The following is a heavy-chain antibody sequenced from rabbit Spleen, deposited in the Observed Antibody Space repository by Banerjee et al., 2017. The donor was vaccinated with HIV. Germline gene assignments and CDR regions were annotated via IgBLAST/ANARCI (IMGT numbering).Heavy chain of an antibody. Sequence: QSLEESGGDLVKPGASLTLTCIASGVSFSGASYMCWVRQAPGRGLQWIACIDIGSSGFTYFANWAKGRFTISKTSSTTVTLQMTSLTAADTATYFCARDTSSSFSSYGMDLWGQGTLVTVS. CDR1: GVSFSGASY. D-gene: IGHD1-1*01. J-gene: IGHJ6*01. CDR2: IDIGSSGFT. CDR3: ARDTSSSFSSYGMDL. V-gene: IGHV1S40*01.